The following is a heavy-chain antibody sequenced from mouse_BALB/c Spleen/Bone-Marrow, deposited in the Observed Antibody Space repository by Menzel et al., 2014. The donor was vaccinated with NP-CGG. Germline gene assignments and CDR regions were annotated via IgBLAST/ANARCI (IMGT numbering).Heavy chain of an antibody. CDR2: VYPGGGNT. CDR1: GYTFTDYY. CDR3: ARSPYYGNYDDY. V-gene: IGHV1-84*02. Sequence: QVQLQQSGPELVKPGASVKISCKAPGYTFTDYYINWVKQKPGQGLEWIGWVYPGGGNTKYNEKFKGKATLTVDTSSSTAYMRLSSLTSEDTAVYFCARSPYYGNYDDYWGQGTTLTVSS. D-gene: IGHD2-10*01. J-gene: IGHJ2*01.